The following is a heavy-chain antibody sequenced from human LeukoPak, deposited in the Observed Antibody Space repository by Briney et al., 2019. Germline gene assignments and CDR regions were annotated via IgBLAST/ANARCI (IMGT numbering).Heavy chain of an antibody. CDR2: ISYDGSNK. CDR1: GFTFSSYA. Sequence: GGSLRLSCAASGFTFSSYAMHWVRQAPGKGLEWVAVISYDGSNKYYADSVKGRFTISRDNSKNTLYLQMNSLRAEDTAVYYCARSSIAARTDYYYMDVWGKGTTVTVSS. CDR3: ARSSIAARTDYYYMDV. J-gene: IGHJ6*03. V-gene: IGHV3-30*04. D-gene: IGHD6-6*01.